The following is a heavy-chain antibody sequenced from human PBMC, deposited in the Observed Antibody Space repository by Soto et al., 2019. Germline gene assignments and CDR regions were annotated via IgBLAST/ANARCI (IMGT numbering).Heavy chain of an antibody. CDR3: ARDPSFGEVSYYFDY. D-gene: IGHD3-10*01. V-gene: IGHV3-33*01. Sequence: QVQLVESGGGVVQPGRSLRLSCAASGFTFSSYGMHWVRQAPGKGLEWVAVIWYDGSNKYYADSVKGRFTISRDNSKNTLYLQINSLRAEDTAVYYCARDPSFGEVSYYFDYWGQVTLVTVSS. CDR2: IWYDGSNK. CDR1: GFTFSSYG. J-gene: IGHJ4*02.